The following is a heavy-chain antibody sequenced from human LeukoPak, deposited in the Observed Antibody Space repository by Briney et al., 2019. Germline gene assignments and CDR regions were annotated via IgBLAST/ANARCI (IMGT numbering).Heavy chain of an antibody. D-gene: IGHD6-13*01. Sequence: ASVKVSCKASGYTFTSYDINWVRQATGQGLXXXXXXXXXXXXXXXAQKFQGRVTMTRNTSISTAYMELSSLRSEDTAVYYCASWGTAAGTFQKVVGYYYYYYGMDVWGQGTTVTVSS. CDR2: XXXXXXXX. CDR3: ASWGTAAGTFQKVVGYYYYYYGMDV. CDR1: GYTFTSYD. V-gene: IGHV1-8*01. J-gene: IGHJ6*02.